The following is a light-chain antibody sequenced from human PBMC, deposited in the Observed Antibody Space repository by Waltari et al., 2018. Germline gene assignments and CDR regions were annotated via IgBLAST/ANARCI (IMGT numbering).Light chain of an antibody. Sequence: QSALTQPPSASGSPGQSVTISCTGTSSDVGTYNYVSWYQQHPDKAPKLMIYEVSKRPSGVPDRFSGSKSGNTASQTVSGLQADDEADYYCTSYAGSNNLLFGGGTKLTVL. J-gene: IGLJ2*01. CDR2: EVS. V-gene: IGLV2-8*01. CDR3: TSYAGSNNLL. CDR1: SSDVGTYNY.